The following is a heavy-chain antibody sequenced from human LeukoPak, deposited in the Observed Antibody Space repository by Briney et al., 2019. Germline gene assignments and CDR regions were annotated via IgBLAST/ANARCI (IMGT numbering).Heavy chain of an antibody. J-gene: IGHJ4*02. V-gene: IGHV3-48*03. CDR2: ISSSGSTI. D-gene: IGHD3-22*01. CDR1: GFTFSSYE. Sequence: GGSLRLSCAASGFTFSSYEMNWVRQAPGKGLEWVSYISSSGSTIYYADSVKGRFTISRDNAKNSLYLQMNSLRAEDTAVYYCARGGYYYDSSGYPLFDDWGQGTLVTVSS. CDR3: ARGGYYYDSSGYPLFDD.